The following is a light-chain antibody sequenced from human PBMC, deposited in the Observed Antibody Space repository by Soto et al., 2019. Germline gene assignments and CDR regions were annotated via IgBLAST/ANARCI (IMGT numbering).Light chain of an antibody. CDR1: SSDVGGYNY. Sequence: QSALTQPASVSGSPGQSITISCTATSSDVGGYNYVSWYQQYPGKAPKLMIYHVSNRPSGVSNRFSGSKSGNSASLTISGLQAEDEADYYCSSYTSTSTYVFGTGTKVTVL. CDR2: HVS. CDR3: SSYTSTSTYV. J-gene: IGLJ1*01. V-gene: IGLV2-14*01.